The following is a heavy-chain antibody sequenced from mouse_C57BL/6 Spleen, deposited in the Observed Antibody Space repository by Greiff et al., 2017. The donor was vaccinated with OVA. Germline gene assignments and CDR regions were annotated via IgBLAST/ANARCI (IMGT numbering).Heavy chain of an antibody. CDR1: GYTFTDYE. CDR3: TRKELRYFDV. V-gene: IGHV1-15*01. Sequence: QVQLQQSGAELVRPGASVTLSCKASGYTFTDYEMHWVKQTPVHGLEWIGAIDPETGGTAYNQKFKGKAILTADKSTSTAYMELRSLTSEDSAVYYCTRKELRYFDVWGTGTTVTVSS. CDR2: IDPETGGT. D-gene: IGHD1-1*01. J-gene: IGHJ1*03.